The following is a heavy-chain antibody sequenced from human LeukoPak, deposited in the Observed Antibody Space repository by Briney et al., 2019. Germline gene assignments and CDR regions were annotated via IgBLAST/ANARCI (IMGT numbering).Heavy chain of an antibody. CDR1: GGSIRSGNYY. J-gene: IGHJ4*02. D-gene: IGHD3-22*01. Sequence: SETLSLTCAVSGGSIRSGNYYWSWIRQPAGKRLEWIARMYTSGSTNYNPSLNSRVTISADTSKNQFSLKLTSVTAADPAVYYCAAMIGYFDYWGQGILVTVSS. CDR3: AAMIGYFDY. V-gene: IGHV4-61*02. CDR2: MYTSGST.